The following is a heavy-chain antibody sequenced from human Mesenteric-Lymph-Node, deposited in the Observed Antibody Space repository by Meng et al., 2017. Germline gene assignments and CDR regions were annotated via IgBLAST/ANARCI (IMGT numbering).Heavy chain of an antibody. J-gene: IGHJ4*02. D-gene: IGHD4/OR15-4a*01. V-gene: IGHV4-59*12. CDR3: ARRPTIFDY. CDR2: IYYSGST. CDR1: GGSISSYY. Sequence: GEFQGSGPGLVKPSGTLSLTCTVSGGSISSYYWSWIRQPPGKGLEWIGYIYYSGSTNYNPSLKSRVTISVDTSKNQFSMKLSSVTAADTAVYYCARRPTIFDYWGQGTLVTVSS.